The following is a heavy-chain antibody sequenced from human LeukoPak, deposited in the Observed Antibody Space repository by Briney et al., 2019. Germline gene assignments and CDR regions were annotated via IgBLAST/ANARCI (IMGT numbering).Heavy chain of an antibody. Sequence: LGGSLRLSCAVSGFAFGSEAMSWVRQSPARGLEWVASISPGGGTTYYADSVKDRFTISRDNSKNTLYLQMNSLRAEDTAVYYCARGASSSYYWGQGTLVTVSS. D-gene: IGHD6-13*01. V-gene: IGHV3-23*01. J-gene: IGHJ4*02. CDR2: ISPGGGTT. CDR3: ARGASSSYY. CDR1: GFAFGSEA.